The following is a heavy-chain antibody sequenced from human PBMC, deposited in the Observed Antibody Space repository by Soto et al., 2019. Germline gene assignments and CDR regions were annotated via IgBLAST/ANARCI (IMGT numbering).Heavy chain of an antibody. D-gene: IGHD3-22*01. CDR3: AREGYYYDSSGHYNWFDP. Sequence: EVQLVESGGGLVKPGGSLRLSCAASGFTFSSYSMNWVRQAPGKGLEWVSSISSSSSYIYYADSVKGRFTISRDNAKNSLYLQMNSLRAEDTAVYYCAREGYYYDSSGHYNWFDPWGQGTLVTVSS. V-gene: IGHV3-21*01. CDR2: ISSSSSYI. J-gene: IGHJ5*02. CDR1: GFTFSSYS.